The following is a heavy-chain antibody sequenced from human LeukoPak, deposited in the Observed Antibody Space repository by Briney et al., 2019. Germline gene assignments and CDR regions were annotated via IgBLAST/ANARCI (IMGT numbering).Heavy chain of an antibody. Sequence: GGSLRLSCAASGFTFDDYTMHWVRQAPGKGLEWVSLISWDGGSTYYADSVKGRFTISRDNSKNSLYLQMNSLRTEDTALYYCAKDRSPAAAGTFDYWGQGTLVTVSS. D-gene: IGHD6-13*01. CDR3: AKDRSPAAAGTFDY. CDR1: GFTFDDYT. J-gene: IGHJ4*02. CDR2: ISWDGGST. V-gene: IGHV3-43*01.